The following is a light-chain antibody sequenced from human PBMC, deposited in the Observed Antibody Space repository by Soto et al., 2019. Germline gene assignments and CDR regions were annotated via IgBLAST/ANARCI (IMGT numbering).Light chain of an antibody. Sequence: EIVLTQSPGTLSLSPGERATLSCRASQSVSSSYLAWYQQKPGQAPRLLIYGASSRATGISDRFSGSGSGTDFTLTISRLEPEDLAVYYCQPYGSAPLTLGGGTKVEIK. J-gene: IGKJ4*01. CDR2: GAS. CDR3: QPYGSAPLT. CDR1: QSVSSSY. V-gene: IGKV3-20*01.